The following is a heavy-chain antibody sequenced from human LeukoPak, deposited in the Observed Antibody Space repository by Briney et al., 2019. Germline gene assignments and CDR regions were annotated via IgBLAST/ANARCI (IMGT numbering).Heavy chain of an antibody. V-gene: IGHV4-34*01. CDR1: GGSFSDYY. CDR3: ARGLSIGYSSSWYAPAPFDAFDI. CDR2: INHSGST. D-gene: IGHD6-13*01. Sequence: ETLSLTCAVYGGSFSDYYWSWIRQPPGKGLEWIGEINHSGSTNYNPSLESRVTISVDTSKNQFSLKLSSVTAADTAVYYCARGLSIGYSSSWYAPAPFDAFDIWGQGTMVTVSS. J-gene: IGHJ3*02.